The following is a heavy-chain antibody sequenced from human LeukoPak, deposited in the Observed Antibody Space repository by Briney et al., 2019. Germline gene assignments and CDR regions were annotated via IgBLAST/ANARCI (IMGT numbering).Heavy chain of an antibody. CDR3: AREGFPPKISDFWSGLGPYYYYGMDV. V-gene: IGHV3-7*03. CDR1: GFTFSTYS. CDR2: IKEDGSER. J-gene: IGHJ6*02. D-gene: IGHD3-3*01. Sequence: GGSLRLSCAASGFTFSTYSMSWIRQAPGKGLEWVASIKEDGSERQYVDSVKGRFSISRDNTKGSLFLQLNSLRAEDTAVYYCAREGFPPKISDFWSGLGPYYYYGMDVWGQGTTVTVSS.